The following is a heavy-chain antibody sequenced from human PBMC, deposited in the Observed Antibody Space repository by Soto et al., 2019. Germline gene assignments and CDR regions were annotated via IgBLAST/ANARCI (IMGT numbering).Heavy chain of an antibody. J-gene: IGHJ3*02. D-gene: IGHD2-8*01. CDR2: INPNSGGT. CDR1: GYTFTGYY. V-gene: IGHV1-2*04. CDR3: AIGAQQIEGPPIPYYDAFDI. Sequence: ASVKVSCKASGYTFTGYYMHWVRQAPGQGLEWMGWINPNSGGTNYAQKFQGWVTMTRDTSISTAYMELSRLRSDDTAVYYCAIGAQQIEGPPIPYYDAFDIWGQGTTVTVSS.